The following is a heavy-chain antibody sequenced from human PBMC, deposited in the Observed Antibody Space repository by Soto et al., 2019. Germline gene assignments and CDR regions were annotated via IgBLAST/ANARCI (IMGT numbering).Heavy chain of an antibody. CDR2: IIPIFGTA. CDR1: GGTFSSYA. D-gene: IGHD3-16*02. CDR3: AREVVMGDYVWGSYRYHDY. Sequence: QVQLVQSGAEVKKPGSSVKVSCKASGGTFSSYAISWVRQAPGQGLEWMGGIIPIFGTANYAQKFQGRVTITADESTSTAYMELSSLRSEDTAVHYCAREVVMGDYVWGSYRYHDYWGQGTLVTVSS. V-gene: IGHV1-69*01. J-gene: IGHJ4*02.